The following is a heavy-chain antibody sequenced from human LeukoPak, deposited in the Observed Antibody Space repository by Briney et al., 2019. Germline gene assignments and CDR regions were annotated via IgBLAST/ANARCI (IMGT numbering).Heavy chain of an antibody. CDR2: ISWNSGSI. CDR1: GFTFDEYA. V-gene: IGHV3-9*01. CDR3: AKDHAPGYGSGSPEGDLDS. Sequence: GRSLRLSCAASGFTFDEYAMHWVRQAPGKGLQWVSVISWNSGSIGYADSVKGRFTVSRDNAKNSLYLQMNSLRAEDTALYYCAKDHAPGYGSGSPEGDLDSWGQGTPVTVSS. D-gene: IGHD3-10*01. J-gene: IGHJ4*02.